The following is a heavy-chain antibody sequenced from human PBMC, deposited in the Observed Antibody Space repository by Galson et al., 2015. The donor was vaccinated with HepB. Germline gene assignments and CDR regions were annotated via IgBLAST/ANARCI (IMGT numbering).Heavy chain of an antibody. D-gene: IGHD6-6*01. V-gene: IGHV1-18*01. Sequence: SLKVACKASGYTFTSYGIGWGGQAPGQGLEWEGGIRAYNGNANYAQKLQGRVTMTTDPSTSTASMELRSLRSDDTAVYYCARDSRAYTSSSDYWGQGTLVTVSS. CDR1: GYTFTSYG. CDR2: IRAYNGNA. CDR3: ARDSRAYTSSSDY. J-gene: IGHJ4*02.